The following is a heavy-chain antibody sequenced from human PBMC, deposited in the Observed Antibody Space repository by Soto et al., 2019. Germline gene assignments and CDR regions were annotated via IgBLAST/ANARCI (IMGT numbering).Heavy chain of an antibody. CDR2: IWYDGSNK. Sequence: GGSLRLSCAASGFTFSSYGMHWVRQAPGKGLEWVAVIWYDGSNKYYADSVKGRLTISRDNSKNTLYLQMNSLRAEDTAVYYCARWESGDPNAFDYWGQGTLVTSPQ. CDR3: ARWESGDPNAFDY. V-gene: IGHV3-33*01. D-gene: IGHD7-27*01. CDR1: GFTFSSYG. J-gene: IGHJ4*02.